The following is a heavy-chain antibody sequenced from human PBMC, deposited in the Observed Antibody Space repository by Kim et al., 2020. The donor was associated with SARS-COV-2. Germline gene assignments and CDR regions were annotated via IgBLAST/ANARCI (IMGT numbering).Heavy chain of an antibody. D-gene: IGHD3-22*01. CDR1: VGSFSGYY. CDR3: ARGAIPSGHSDY. Sequence: SETLSLTCAVYVGSFSGYYWSWIRQPPGKGLEWIGEITHSGSTNYNPSLKSRVTLSVDTSKNQFSLKLTSVTAADTAMYYCARGAIPSGHSDYWGQGALV. CDR2: ITHSGST. V-gene: IGHV4-34*01. J-gene: IGHJ4*02.